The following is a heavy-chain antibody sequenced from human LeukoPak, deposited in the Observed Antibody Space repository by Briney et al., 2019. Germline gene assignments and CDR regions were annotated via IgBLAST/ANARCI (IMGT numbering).Heavy chain of an antibody. V-gene: IGHV3-23*01. J-gene: IGHJ4*02. Sequence: PGGSLRLSCAASGFTFSSYAMSWVRQAPGKGLEWVSVISDSGGDTNYADSVKGRFTISRDNSKNTLYLKMNSLRAEDTAVYYCAKTAGRRAGIDYWGQGTLVTVSS. CDR2: ISDSGGDT. CDR1: GFTFSSYA. CDR3: AKTAGRRAGIDY. D-gene: IGHD5-24*01.